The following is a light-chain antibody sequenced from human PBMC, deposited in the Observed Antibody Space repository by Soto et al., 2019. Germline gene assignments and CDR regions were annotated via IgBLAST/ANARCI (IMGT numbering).Light chain of an antibody. CDR3: QEYDSPPRT. CDR1: QDISNR. V-gene: IGKV1-27*01. CDR2: DAS. J-gene: IGKJ1*01. Sequence: DIQMTQSPSSLSASVGDRVTITCRAGQDISNRLAWYQQKPGKVPELLIYDASTLQSGVPSRFSGGGSGTDFTLTISSLQPEDFATYYCQEYDSPPRTFGQGTKVESK.